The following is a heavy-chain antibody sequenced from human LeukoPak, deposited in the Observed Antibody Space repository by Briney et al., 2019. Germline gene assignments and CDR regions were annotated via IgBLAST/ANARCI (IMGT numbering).Heavy chain of an antibody. D-gene: IGHD6-13*01. J-gene: IGHJ1*01. CDR1: GGSISSYY. CDR2: ISYSGST. V-gene: IGHV4-59*01. Sequence: PSETLSLTCTVSGGSISSYYWSWIRQPPGKGPECIGYISYSGSTKYSPSLKSRVTISIDTSRNQFSLKVTSVTAADTAVYYCARDTGSSWYPEYFHHWGQGTLVTVSS. CDR3: ARDTGSSWYPEYFHH.